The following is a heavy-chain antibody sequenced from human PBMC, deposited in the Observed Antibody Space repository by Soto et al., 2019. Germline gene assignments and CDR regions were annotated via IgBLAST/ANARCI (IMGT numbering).Heavy chain of an antibody. CDR1: GDSDHSSY. D-gene: IGHD1-20*01. Sequence: SETLSLTCTVSGDSDHSSYWAWIRQAPGKGPEWIGHISYTGTANYNPSLESRLTVSIDTSKNQFSLRLRSVTTADTAIYYCAALYNTSPFFDSWGQGTLVTVSS. J-gene: IGHJ4*02. V-gene: IGHV4-59*02. CDR3: AALYNTSPFFDS. CDR2: ISYTGTA.